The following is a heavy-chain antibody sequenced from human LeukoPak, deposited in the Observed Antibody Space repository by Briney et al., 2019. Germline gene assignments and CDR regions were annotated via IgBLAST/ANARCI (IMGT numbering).Heavy chain of an antibody. CDR1: GYTFTSYD. J-gene: IGHJ4*02. CDR2: MNPNSGNT. D-gene: IGHD3-10*01. V-gene: IGHV1-8*03. Sequence: GASVKVSCKASGYTFTSYDINWVRQATGQGLEWMGWMNPNSGNTGYAQKFQGRVTITRNTSISTAYMELSSLRSEDTAVYYCARVGSQGVRGGTRFDYWGQGTLVTVSS. CDR3: ARVGSQGVRGGTRFDY.